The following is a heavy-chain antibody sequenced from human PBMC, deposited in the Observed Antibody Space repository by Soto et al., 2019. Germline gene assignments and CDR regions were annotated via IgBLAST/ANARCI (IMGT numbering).Heavy chain of an antibody. D-gene: IGHD3-22*01. CDR3: AKGQRQIVVVITGPGMDV. CDR1: GFTFSSYG. Sequence: PGGSLRLSCAASGFTFSSYGTHWVRQAPGKGLEWVAVISYDGSNKYYADSVKGRFTISRDNSKNTLYLQMNSLRAEDTAVYYCAKGQRQIVVVITGPGMDVWGQGTTVTVSS. J-gene: IGHJ6*02. CDR2: ISYDGSNK. V-gene: IGHV3-30*18.